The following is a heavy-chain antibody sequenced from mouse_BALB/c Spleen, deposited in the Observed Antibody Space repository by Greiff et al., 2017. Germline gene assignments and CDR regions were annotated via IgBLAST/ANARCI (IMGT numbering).Heavy chain of an antibody. Sequence: EVKLQQSGPELVKPGASMKISCKASGYSFTGYTMNWVKQSHGKNLEWIGLINPYNGGTSYNQKFKGKATLTVDKSSSTAYMELLSLTSEDSAVYYCARGGGNYREYYYAMDYWGQGTSVTVSS. CDR3: ARGGGNYREYYYAMDY. V-gene: IGHV1-18*01. D-gene: IGHD2-1*01. J-gene: IGHJ4*01. CDR1: GYSFTGYT. CDR2: INPYNGGT.